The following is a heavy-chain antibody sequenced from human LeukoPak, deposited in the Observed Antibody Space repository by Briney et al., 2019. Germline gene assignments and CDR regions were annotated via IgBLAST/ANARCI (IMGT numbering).Heavy chain of an antibody. CDR2: ISSSGSTI. J-gene: IGHJ1*01. CDR3: TTVLRGWELLPLH. V-gene: IGHV3-11*04. CDR1: GFTFSDYY. D-gene: IGHD1-26*01. Sequence: GGSLRLSCAASGFTFSDYYMSWIRQAPGKGLEWVSYISSSGSTIYYADSVKGRFTISRDNAKNSLYLQMNSLRAEDTAVYYCTTVLRGWELLPLHWGQGTLVTVSS.